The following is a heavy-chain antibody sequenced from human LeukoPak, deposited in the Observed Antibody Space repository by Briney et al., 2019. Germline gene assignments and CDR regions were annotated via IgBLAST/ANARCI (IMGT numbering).Heavy chain of an antibody. CDR3: ARDWNRGGNNSHY. D-gene: IGHD5-24*01. J-gene: IGHJ4*02. CDR2: INPNSGGT. CDR1: GYTFTGYY. Sequence: ASVKVSCKASGYTFTGYYMHWVRQAPGQGLEWMGWINPNSGGTNYAQKFQGRVTMTRDTSISTAYMELSRLRSDDTAVYYCARDWNRGGNNSHYWGQGTLVTVSS. V-gene: IGHV1-2*02.